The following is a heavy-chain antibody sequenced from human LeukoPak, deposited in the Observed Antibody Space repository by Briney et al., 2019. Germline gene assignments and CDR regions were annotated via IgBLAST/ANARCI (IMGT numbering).Heavy chain of an antibody. D-gene: IGHD6-19*01. CDR1: GFNFSGYW. CDR3: TRAGYSSGFDS. J-gene: IGHJ5*01. V-gene: IGHV3-74*03. Sequence: GGSLRLSCAAFGFNFSGYWMHWVRQAAGEGLVWVSRINSDGYSITYADSVKGRFTISRDNAKNTLYLQMNSLIAGDTAVYFCTRAGYSSGFDSWGQGTLVTVSS. CDR2: INSDGYSI.